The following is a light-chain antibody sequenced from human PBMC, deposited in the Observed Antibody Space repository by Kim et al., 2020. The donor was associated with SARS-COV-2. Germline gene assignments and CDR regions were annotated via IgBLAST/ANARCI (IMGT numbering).Light chain of an antibody. J-gene: IGKJ2*03. CDR1: PSVSRSY. Sequence: LSQGESATLSCGASPSVSRSYLAWYHQRPAPAPTLLIYGASSRATRTPDRFSGSGSGTDFTLTISRLEPEDFAVYYCQQYGSSLYSFGQGTKLEI. V-gene: IGKV3-20*01. CDR3: QQYGSSLYS. CDR2: GAS.